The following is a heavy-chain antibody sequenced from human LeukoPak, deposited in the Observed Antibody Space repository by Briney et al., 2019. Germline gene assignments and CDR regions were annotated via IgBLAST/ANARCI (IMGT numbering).Heavy chain of an antibody. CDR2: VDPEDGET. D-gene: IGHD1-1*01. J-gene: IGHJ4*02. V-gene: IGHV1-69-2*01. CDR1: GYTFTDYY. Sequence: ASVKISCKVSGYTFTDYYMHWVQQAPGKGLEWMGLVDPEDGETIYAEKFRGRVTITADTSTDTAYMELSSLRSEDTAVYYCATRAGTAPNYWGQGTLVTVSS. CDR3: ATRAGTAPNY.